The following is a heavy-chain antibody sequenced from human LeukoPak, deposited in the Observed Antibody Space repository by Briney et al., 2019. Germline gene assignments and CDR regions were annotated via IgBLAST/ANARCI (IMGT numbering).Heavy chain of an antibody. Sequence: PGGSLRLSCAASGFTFSSYGMYWVRQAPGKGLEGVAFIRYDGSNKKYADSVKGRFTISRDNSKNTLFLQMNNLRVEDTAVYYCATNPPQYSGSSYYYYFYMDVWGKGTAVTISS. J-gene: IGHJ6*03. V-gene: IGHV3-30*02. CDR1: GFTFSSYG. CDR2: IRYDGSNK. D-gene: IGHD1-26*01. CDR3: ATNPPQYSGSSYYYYFYMDV.